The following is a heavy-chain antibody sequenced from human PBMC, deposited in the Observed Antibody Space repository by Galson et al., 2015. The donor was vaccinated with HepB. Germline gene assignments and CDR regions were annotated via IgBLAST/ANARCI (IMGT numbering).Heavy chain of an antibody. CDR2: VFPRNSDT. CDR3: ARQYDESGYSQGY. CDR1: GYTFTDYW. V-gene: IGHV5-51*01. D-gene: IGHD3-3*01. J-gene: IGHJ4*02. Sequence: QSGAEVKKPGESLKISCEGSGYTFTDYWIGWVRQMPGKGLEWVAIVFPRNSDTRYSPSFRGQVTISVDKSINTAYLRWRSLKASDSAVYYCARQYDESGYSQGYWGRGTLVTVSS.